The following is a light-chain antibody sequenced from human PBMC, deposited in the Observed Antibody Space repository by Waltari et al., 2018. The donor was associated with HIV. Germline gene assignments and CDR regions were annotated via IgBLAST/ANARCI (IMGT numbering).Light chain of an antibody. CDR3: CSYAGSIIYVV. V-gene: IGLV2-23*02. Sequence: QSALTQPASVSGSPGQSITISCTGPTTDIGTSNLVSWYHQYPGKAPKLLIYEVHKRPSGISNRFSGSKSGNTASLTISGLQAEDEAHYYCCSYAGSIIYVVFGGGTKLTVL. CDR2: EVH. J-gene: IGLJ2*01. CDR1: TTDIGTSNL.